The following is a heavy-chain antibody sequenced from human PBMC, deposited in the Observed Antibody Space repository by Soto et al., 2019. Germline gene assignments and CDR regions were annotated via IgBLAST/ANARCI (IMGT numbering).Heavy chain of an antibody. V-gene: IGHV4-59*01. CDR1: GGSISGSY. D-gene: IGHD2-15*01. CDR2: IHYSGST. CDR3: TQYRRTDEEGYSFDY. Sequence: PSETLSLTCTVSGGSISGSYWSWIRQTPGKVLEWVGYIHYSGSTNYNPSLKSRVTMSVDSAENQFSLQLSSVTAADTAVYFCTQYRRTDEEGYSFDYWGQGALVTVSS. J-gene: IGHJ4*02.